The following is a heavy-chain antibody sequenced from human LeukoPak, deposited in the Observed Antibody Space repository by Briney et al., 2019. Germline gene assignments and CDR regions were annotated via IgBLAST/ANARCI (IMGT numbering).Heavy chain of an antibody. D-gene: IGHD3-10*01. V-gene: IGHV3-7*02. CDR2: IKQDGSEK. CDR1: GVMFPSYW. Sequence: GGSLRLSCAASGVMFPSYWTTWVRQAPGKGLEWVANIKQDGSEKYYVDSVKGRFTISRDNAKSSLYLQMTSLRAEDTAVYYCARGSSGTLDYWGQGTLVTVSS. J-gene: IGHJ4*02. CDR3: ARGSSGTLDY.